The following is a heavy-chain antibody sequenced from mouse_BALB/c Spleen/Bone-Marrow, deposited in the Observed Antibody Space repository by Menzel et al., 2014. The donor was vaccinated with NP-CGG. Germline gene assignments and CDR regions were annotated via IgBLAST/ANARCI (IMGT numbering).Heavy chain of an antibody. J-gene: IGHJ4*01. CDR3: ASPYYRYDALDY. CDR2: INPHNDGT. Sequence: EVQLQQSGPELVKPGASVKMSCKASGYTFTSYVMHWVKQKPGQGLEWIGYINPHNDGTKYNEKFKGKATLTSDKSSSTAYMELSSLTSEDSAVYYCASPYYRYDALDYWGQGTSVTVSS. D-gene: IGHD2-14*01. V-gene: IGHV1-14*01. CDR1: GYTFTSYV.